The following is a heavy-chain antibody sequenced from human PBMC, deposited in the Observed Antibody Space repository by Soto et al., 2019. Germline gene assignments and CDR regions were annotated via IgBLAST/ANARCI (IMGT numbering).Heavy chain of an antibody. CDR2: INHSGST. Sequence: SETLSLTCAVYCGSFSGYYWSWIRQPPGKGLEWIGEINHSGSTNYNPSLKSRVTISVDTSKNQFSLKLSSVTAADTAVYYCAREGVWGSYRYAGVDYWGQGTLVTVSS. V-gene: IGHV4-34*01. CDR1: CGSFSGYY. D-gene: IGHD3-16*02. CDR3: AREGVWGSYRYAGVDY. J-gene: IGHJ4*02.